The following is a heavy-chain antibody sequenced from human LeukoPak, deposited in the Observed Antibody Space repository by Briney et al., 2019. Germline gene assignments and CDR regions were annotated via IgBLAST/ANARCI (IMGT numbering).Heavy chain of an antibody. CDR1: GYTFTSYG. J-gene: IGHJ4*02. V-gene: IGHV7-4-1*02. Sequence: ASVKVSCKASGYTFTSYGISWVRQAPGQGLEWMGWINTNTGNPTYAQGFTGRFVFSLDTSVSTAYLQISSLKAEDTAVYYCAIGRSWYSDYFDYWGQGTLVTVSS. CDR2: INTNTGNP. D-gene: IGHD6-13*01. CDR3: AIGRSWYSDYFDY.